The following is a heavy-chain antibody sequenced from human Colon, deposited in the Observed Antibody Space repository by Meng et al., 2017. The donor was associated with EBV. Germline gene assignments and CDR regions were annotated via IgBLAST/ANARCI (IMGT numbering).Heavy chain of an antibody. D-gene: IGHD5-12*01. J-gene: IGHJ4*02. CDR3: ARDRGGLGAFDY. Sequence: QVQLQESGQGLVHPSQALSLTCTVSGGSISSGDYYWSWIRQPPGKGLEWIGYIYYSGSTYYNPSLKSRVTISVDTSKNQFSLKLSSVTAADTAVYYCARDRGGLGAFDYWGQGTLVTVSS. CDR1: GGSISSGDYY. V-gene: IGHV4-30-4*01. CDR2: IYYSGST.